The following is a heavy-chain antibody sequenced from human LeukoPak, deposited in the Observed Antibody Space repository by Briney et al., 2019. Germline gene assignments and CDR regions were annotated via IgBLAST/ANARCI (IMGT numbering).Heavy chain of an antibody. CDR3: ARCQGAVYDSSGYYDL. Sequence: PGGSLRLSCAASGFTVSSNYMSWVRQAPGKGLEWVSVIYSGGSTYYADSVKGRFTISRDNSKNTLYLQMNSLRAEDTAVYYCARCQGAVYDSSGYYDLWGRGTLVTVSS. V-gene: IGHV3-66*01. CDR1: GFTVSSNY. D-gene: IGHD3-22*01. CDR2: IYSGGST. J-gene: IGHJ2*01.